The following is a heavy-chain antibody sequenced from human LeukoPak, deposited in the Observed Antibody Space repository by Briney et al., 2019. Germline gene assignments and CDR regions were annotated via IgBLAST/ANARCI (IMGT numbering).Heavy chain of an antibody. D-gene: IGHD6-19*01. Sequence: PGRSLRLSCAASGFSFSSQWMSWVRQAPGKGLEWVAIINQGGTGKYYVDSVKGRFTISRDNAENSLYLQMSSLRAEDTAVYYCARGIQAIRWLAHYYYYYMDVWGKGTTVTISS. CDR2: INQGGTGK. J-gene: IGHJ6*03. CDR3: ARGIQAIRWLAHYYYYYMDV. CDR1: GFSFSSQW. V-gene: IGHV3-7*03.